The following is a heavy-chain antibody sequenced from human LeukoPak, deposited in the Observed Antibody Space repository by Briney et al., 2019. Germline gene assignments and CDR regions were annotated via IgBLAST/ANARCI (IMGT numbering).Heavy chain of an antibody. Sequence: PGGSLRLSCAASGFTFSSYAMSWVRQAPGKGLAWVSGISGSGGRTYYADSVKGRFTISRDNSKNTLYLQMSSLRAEDTAVYYCAKHKEDYGDSCLDDSWGQETLVTVSS. CDR2: ISGSGGRT. J-gene: IGHJ5*01. CDR1: GFTFSSYA. D-gene: IGHD4-17*01. V-gene: IGHV3-23*01. CDR3: AKHKEDYGDSCLDDS.